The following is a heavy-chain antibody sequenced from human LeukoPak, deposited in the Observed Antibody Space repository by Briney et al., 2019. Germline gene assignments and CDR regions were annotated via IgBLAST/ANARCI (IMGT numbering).Heavy chain of an antibody. CDR1: GFTFSNAW. V-gene: IGHV3-20*04. J-gene: IGHJ4*02. CDR3: ARGQRRHIDMAPSFDY. CDR2: INWIGGST. Sequence: GGSLRLSCAASGFTFSNAWMSWVRQAPGKGLEWVSGINWIGGSTGYADSVKGRFTISRDNSKNTLSLQMNSLRAEDTAVYYCARGQRRHIDMAPSFDYWGQGTLVTVSS. D-gene: IGHD5-24*01.